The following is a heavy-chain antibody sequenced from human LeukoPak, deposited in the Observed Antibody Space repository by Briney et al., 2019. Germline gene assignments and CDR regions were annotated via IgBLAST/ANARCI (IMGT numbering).Heavy chain of an antibody. CDR1: EFTFSSYW. V-gene: IGHV3-74*01. D-gene: IGHD4-11*01. CDR3: AREGYSGPYLDY. Sequence: PGGSLRLSCAASEFTFSSYWIQWVRQAPGKGLVWVSRINSDGSSTSHADSVKGRFTISRDNAKNTLFLQMNSLRAEDTAVYYCAREGYSGPYLDYWGQGTLVTVSS. CDR2: INSDGSST. J-gene: IGHJ4*02.